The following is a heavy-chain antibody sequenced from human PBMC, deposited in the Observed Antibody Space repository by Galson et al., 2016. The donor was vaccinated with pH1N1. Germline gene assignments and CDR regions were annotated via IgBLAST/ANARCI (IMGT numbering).Heavy chain of an antibody. CDR2: ISVYNGNT. J-gene: IGHJ6*02. Sequence: SVKVSCKASGYTFTSYGISWVRQAPGQGLEWMGWISVYNGNTNYAQKLQGRVTMTTDTSTSTAYMDLRSLRSDDTAVYYCARDGESMRGSYFNYYYYGMDVWDQGTTVTVSS. D-gene: IGHD1-26*01. V-gene: IGHV1-18*04. CDR3: ARDGESMRGSYFNYYYYGMDV. CDR1: GYTFTSYG.